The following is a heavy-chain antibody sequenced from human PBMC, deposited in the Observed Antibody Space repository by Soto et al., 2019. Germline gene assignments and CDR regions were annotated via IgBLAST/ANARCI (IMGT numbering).Heavy chain of an antibody. CDR3: ASQSRFCSTTSCFGWWFDP. D-gene: IGHD2-2*01. Sequence: SETLSLTCAVYGGSFSVDYWSWIRQPPGKGLEWIGEISHGTRTDYNPSPKSRITLSVDTSKNQFSLTLSSVTAADTAVYYCASQSRFCSTTSCFGWWFDPWAQGTLVTVSS. J-gene: IGHJ5*02. V-gene: IGHV4-34*01. CDR2: ISHGTRT. CDR1: GGSFSVDY.